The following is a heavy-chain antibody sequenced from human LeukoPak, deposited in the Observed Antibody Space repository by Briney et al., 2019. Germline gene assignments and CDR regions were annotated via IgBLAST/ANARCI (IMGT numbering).Heavy chain of an antibody. D-gene: IGHD3-22*01. V-gene: IGHV4-31*03. CDR1: GGSISSGGYY. CDR3: ARDSCGYSRFDP. CDR2: IYYSGST. Sequence: SETLSLTCTVSGGSISSGGYYWSWIRQHPGKGLEWIGYIYYSGSTYYNPSLQSRVTISVDTSKNQFSVKLSSVTAADTAVYYCARDSCGYSRFDPWGQGTLVTVSS. J-gene: IGHJ5*02.